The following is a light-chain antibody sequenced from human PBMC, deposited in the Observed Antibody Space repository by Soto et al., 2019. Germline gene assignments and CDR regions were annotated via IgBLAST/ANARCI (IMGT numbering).Light chain of an antibody. CDR3: MQALQTRT. V-gene: IGKV2-28*01. CDR1: QSLLHSNGKNY. J-gene: IGKJ1*01. CDR2: LGS. Sequence: DIVITQSPLSLPVSPGEPASISCRSSQSLLHSNGKNYLDWYLQKPGQSPXXLIYLGSNRASGVPDRLSGSGSGTDFTLKISRVEAEDVGVYYCMQALQTRTFGHGTKVDIK.